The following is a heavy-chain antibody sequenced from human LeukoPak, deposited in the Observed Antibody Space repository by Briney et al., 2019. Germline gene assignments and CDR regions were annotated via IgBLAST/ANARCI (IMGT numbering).Heavy chain of an antibody. CDR1: GGTFSSYA. Sequence: ASVKVSCKASGGTFSSYAISWVRQAPGQGLEWMGGIMPIFDTANYAQKFQGRVTITADESTSTAYMELSSLRSEDTAVYYCARGYSSSWYLGFDYWGQGTLVTVSS. J-gene: IGHJ4*02. V-gene: IGHV1-69*13. CDR3: ARGYSSSWYLGFDY. CDR2: IMPIFDTA. D-gene: IGHD6-13*01.